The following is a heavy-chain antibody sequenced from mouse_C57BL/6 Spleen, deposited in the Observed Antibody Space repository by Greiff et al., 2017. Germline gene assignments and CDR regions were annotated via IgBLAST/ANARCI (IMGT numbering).Heavy chain of an antibody. J-gene: IGHJ2*01. CDR3: TRPTTVVAHYFDY. V-gene: IGHV1-15*01. CDR2: IDPETGGT. D-gene: IGHD1-1*01. CDR1: GYTFTDYE. Sequence: VQLQQSGAELVRPGASVTLSCKASGYTFTDYEMHWVKRTPVHGLEWIGAIDPETGGTAYNQKFKGKAILTADESSSTAYMELRSLTSEDSAVYYCTRPTTVVAHYFDYWGQGTTLTVSS.